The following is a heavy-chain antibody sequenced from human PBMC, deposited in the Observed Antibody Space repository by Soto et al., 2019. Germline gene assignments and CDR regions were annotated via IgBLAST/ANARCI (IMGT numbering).Heavy chain of an antibody. CDR2: IHYRGST. Sequence: PSETLSLTCTVSGGSLSNYYWNWIRQPPGKGLEWIGFIHYRGSTDYNPSLKSRVTISVDTSKNQFSLKLSSVTAADTAVYYCARREGGFGRFDYWGQGTLVTVSS. V-gene: IGHV4-59*08. D-gene: IGHD3-10*01. CDR3: ARREGGFGRFDY. CDR1: GGSLSNYY. J-gene: IGHJ4*02.